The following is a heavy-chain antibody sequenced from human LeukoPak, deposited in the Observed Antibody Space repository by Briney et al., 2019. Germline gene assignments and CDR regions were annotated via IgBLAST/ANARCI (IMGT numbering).Heavy chain of an antibody. V-gene: IGHV4-34*01. CDR3: ARGYSSSWYEDWFDP. Sequence: PSETLSLTCAVYGGSFSGYYWSWIRQPPGKGLEWIGEINHSGSTNYNPSLKSRVTISVDTSKNQFSLKLSSVTAADTAVYYCARGYSSSWYEDWFDPWGQGTLVTVSS. CDR1: GGSFSGYY. J-gene: IGHJ5*02. D-gene: IGHD6-13*01. CDR2: INHSGST.